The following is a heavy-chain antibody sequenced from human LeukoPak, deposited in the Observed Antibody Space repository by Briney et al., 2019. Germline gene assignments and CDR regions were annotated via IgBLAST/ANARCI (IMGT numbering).Heavy chain of an antibody. CDR2: ISNKGGST. Sequence: GGSLRLSRSASGFTFSSYVMHWVRQAAGKGLEYFSGISNKGGSTYYADSVKGRFTISTDNSKNTLHLQMSSLRADDTAVYYCVKSGTWAVLDSWGRGTLVTVS. V-gene: IGHV3-64D*09. CDR3: VKSGTWAVLDS. D-gene: IGHD1-26*01. CDR1: GFTFSSYV. J-gene: IGHJ4*02.